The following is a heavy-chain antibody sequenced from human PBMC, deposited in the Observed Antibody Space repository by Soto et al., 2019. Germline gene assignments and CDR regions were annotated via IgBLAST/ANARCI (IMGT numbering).Heavy chain of an antibody. Sequence: QVQLVQSGAEVKKPGASVKVACKASGSTFTSYGISWVGQAPGQGLEWVGWISAYNGNTNYAQKLKGRVTMTTDTSTSTAYMELRSLRSDDTAVYYCAREYGSGSRFDYWGQGTLVTVSS. CDR1: GSTFTSYG. CDR3: AREYGSGSRFDY. V-gene: IGHV1-18*01. J-gene: IGHJ4*02. D-gene: IGHD3-10*01. CDR2: ISAYNGNT.